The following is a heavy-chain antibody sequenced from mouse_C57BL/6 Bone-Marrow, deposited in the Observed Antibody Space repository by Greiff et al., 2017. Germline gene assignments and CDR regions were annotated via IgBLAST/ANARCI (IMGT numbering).Heavy chain of an antibody. Sequence: QVQLKQSGAELARPGASVKMSCKASGYTFTSYTMHWVKQRPGQGLEWIGYINPSSGYTKYNQKFKDKATLTADKSSSTAYMQLSSLTSEDSAVYYCARGGGSSSWFAYWGQGTLVTVSA. J-gene: IGHJ3*01. CDR2: INPSSGYT. CDR1: GYTFTSYT. CDR3: ARGGGSSSWFAY. V-gene: IGHV1-4*01. D-gene: IGHD1-1*01.